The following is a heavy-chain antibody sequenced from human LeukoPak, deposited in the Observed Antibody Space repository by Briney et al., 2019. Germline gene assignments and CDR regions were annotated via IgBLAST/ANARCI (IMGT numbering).Heavy chain of an antibody. V-gene: IGHV4-34*01. Sequence: SETLSLTCAVYGGSFSGYYWSWIRQPPGKGLEWLGEINHSGSTNYNPSLKSRVTISVDTSKNQFSLKLSSVTAADTAVYYCARGAVDTAMARDFDYWGQGTLVTVSS. CDR3: ARGAVDTAMARDFDY. D-gene: IGHD5-18*01. CDR2: INHSGST. CDR1: GGSFSGYY. J-gene: IGHJ4*02.